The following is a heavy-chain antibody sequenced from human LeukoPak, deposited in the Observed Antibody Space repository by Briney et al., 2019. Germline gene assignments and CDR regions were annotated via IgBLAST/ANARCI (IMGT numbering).Heavy chain of an antibody. Sequence: SETLSLTCTVSGDSISSSNWWSWVRQPPGKGLEWIGVIYHIGSTNYNPSLKSRVTISVDKSKNQFSLKLSSVTAADTAVYYCARAIEGHGYCSGGSCYSHWFDPWGQGTLVTVSS. V-gene: IGHV4-4*02. CDR3: ARAIEGHGYCSGGSCYSHWFDP. CDR2: IYHIGST. D-gene: IGHD2-15*01. J-gene: IGHJ5*02. CDR1: GDSISSSNW.